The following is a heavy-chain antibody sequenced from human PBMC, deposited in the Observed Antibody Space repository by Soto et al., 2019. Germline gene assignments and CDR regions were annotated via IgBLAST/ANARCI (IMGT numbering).Heavy chain of an antibody. J-gene: IGHJ4*02. D-gene: IGHD2-2*01. V-gene: IGHV1-69*01. CDR3: ARVEVRRWSTSRWDFDY. Sequence: QVQLVQSGAEVKKPGSSVKVSCKASGGTFSSYAISWVRQAPGQGLEWMGGIIPIFGTANYAQKFQGRVTITADASTSTAYMELSSLRSEDTAVYYCARVEVRRWSTSRWDFDYWGQGTLVTVSS. CDR2: IIPIFGTA. CDR1: GGTFSSYA.